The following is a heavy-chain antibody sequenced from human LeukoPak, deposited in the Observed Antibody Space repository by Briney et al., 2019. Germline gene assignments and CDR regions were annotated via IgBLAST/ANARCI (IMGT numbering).Heavy chain of an antibody. Sequence: PGGSLRLSCAASGFTFSSYGMSWVRQAPGKGLEWVSAISGSGGSTYYADSVKGRFTISRDNSKNTLYLQMNSLRAEDTAVYYCAKGGWYQPGYYYYYMDVWGKGTTVTISS. J-gene: IGHJ6*03. CDR3: AKGGWYQPGYYYYYMDV. CDR1: GFTFSSYG. D-gene: IGHD6-19*01. V-gene: IGHV3-23*01. CDR2: ISGSGGST.